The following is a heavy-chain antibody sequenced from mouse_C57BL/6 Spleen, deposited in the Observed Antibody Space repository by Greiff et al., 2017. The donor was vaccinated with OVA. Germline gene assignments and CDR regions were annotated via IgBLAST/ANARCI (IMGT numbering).Heavy chain of an antibody. V-gene: IGHV1-55*01. CDR1: GYTFTGYG. D-gene: IGHD3-1*01. J-gene: IGHJ3*01. CDR3: ARSGAWFAY. CDR2: IYPGSGSI. Sequence: QVQLQQPGAELVKPGASVKMSCKASGYTFTGYGITWVKQRPGQGLEWIGDIYPGSGSINYNEKLKSKVTLTVDTAYSTAYMQLSSLTSEDSAVYYCARSGAWFAYWGQGTLVTVSA.